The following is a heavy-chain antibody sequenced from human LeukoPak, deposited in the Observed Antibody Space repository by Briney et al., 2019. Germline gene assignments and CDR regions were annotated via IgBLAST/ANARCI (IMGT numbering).Heavy chain of an antibody. CDR3: ARDDNWGFDY. D-gene: IGHD7-27*01. Sequence: PGGSLRLSCAASGFAFSDDSMNWVRQAPGKGREWVANIRGSGSGMGSGNYYAGSVKGRFTFSRDNAKNSLYLQMSSLRADDTAFYYCARDDNWGFDYWGQGALVTVSS. J-gene: IGHJ4*02. V-gene: IGHV3-21*05. CDR1: GFAFSDDS. CDR2: IRGSGSG.